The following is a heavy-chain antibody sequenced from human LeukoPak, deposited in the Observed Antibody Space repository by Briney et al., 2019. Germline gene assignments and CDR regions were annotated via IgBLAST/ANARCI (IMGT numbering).Heavy chain of an antibody. Sequence: SETLSLTCTVSGGSISSYYWSWIRQPPGKGLEWIGYIYYSGSTNYNPSLKSRVTISVDTSKNQFSLKLSSVTAADTAVYYCARRFSFPYYYGSGINWFDPWGQGTLVTVSS. CDR2: IYYSGST. CDR1: GGSISSYY. D-gene: IGHD3-10*01. CDR3: ARRFSFPYYYGSGINWFDP. J-gene: IGHJ5*02. V-gene: IGHV4-59*12.